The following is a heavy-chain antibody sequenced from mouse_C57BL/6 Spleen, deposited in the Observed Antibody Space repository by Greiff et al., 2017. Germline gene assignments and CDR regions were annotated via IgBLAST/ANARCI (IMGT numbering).Heavy chain of an antibody. CDR1: GYTFTDYN. J-gene: IGHJ4*01. D-gene: IGHD3-2*02. Sequence: VQLKESGPELVKPGASVKIPCKASGYTFTDYNMDWVKQSHGKSLEWIGDINPNNGGTIYNQKFKGKATLTVDKSSSTAYMELRSLTSEDTAVYYCARGSSGYVGAMDYWGQGTSVTVSS. CDR3: ARGSSGYVGAMDY. CDR2: INPNNGGT. V-gene: IGHV1-18*01.